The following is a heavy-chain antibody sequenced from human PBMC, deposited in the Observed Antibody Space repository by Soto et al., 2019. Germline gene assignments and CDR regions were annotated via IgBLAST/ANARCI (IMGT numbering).Heavy chain of an antibody. D-gene: IGHD2-2*01. V-gene: IGHV4-59*08. Sequence: SETLSLTCTVSGGSISSYYWSWIRQPPGKGLKWIGYIYYSGSTNYNPSLKSRVIISVDTSKNQFSLKLSSITAADTAVYYCARVPDRWGQGTLVTVSS. J-gene: IGHJ5*02. CDR2: IYYSGST. CDR3: ARVPDR. CDR1: GGSISSYY.